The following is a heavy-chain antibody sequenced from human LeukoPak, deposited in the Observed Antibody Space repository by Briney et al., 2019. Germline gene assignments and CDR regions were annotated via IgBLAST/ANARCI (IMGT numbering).Heavy chain of an antibody. Sequence: PGGSLRLSCAASGFTFSDYSMNWVRQAPGKGLEWISYISYSSSPIYYADSVKGRFTISRDNAKNSLYLQMNRLSAEDTAVYYCARDIASCSGGTCYNIRFDSWGQGTLVTVSS. J-gene: IGHJ5*01. CDR2: ISYSSSPI. V-gene: IGHV3-48*01. CDR3: ARDIASCSGGTCYNIRFDS. D-gene: IGHD2-15*01. CDR1: GFTFSDYS.